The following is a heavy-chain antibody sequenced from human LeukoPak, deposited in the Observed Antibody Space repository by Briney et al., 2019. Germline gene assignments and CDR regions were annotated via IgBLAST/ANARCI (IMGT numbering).Heavy chain of an antibody. V-gene: IGHV4-59*01. Sequence: SETLSLTCTVSGGSISSYYWSWIRQPPGEGLEWIGYIYYSGSTNYNPSLKSRVTISVDTSKNQFSLKLSSVTAADTAVYYCARYSGYGMYYYYGMDVWGQGTTVTVSS. J-gene: IGHJ6*02. D-gene: IGHD3-22*01. CDR2: IYYSGST. CDR1: GGSISSYY. CDR3: ARYSGYGMYYYYGMDV.